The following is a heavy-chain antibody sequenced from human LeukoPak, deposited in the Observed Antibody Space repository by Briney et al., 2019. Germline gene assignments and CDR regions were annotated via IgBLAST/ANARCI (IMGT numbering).Heavy chain of an antibody. D-gene: IGHD3-22*01. CDR2: INHSGST. J-gene: IGHJ4*02. CDR1: GGSFSDYC. V-gene: IGHV4-34*01. CDR3: ARGPGEYDSSPGYYFDY. Sequence: SETLSLTCAVYGGSFSDYCWSWIRQPPGKGLEWIGEINHSGSTNYSPSLKSRVTISVDTSKNQFSLKLSSVTAADTAVYYCARGPGEYDSSPGYYFDYWGQGTLVTVSS.